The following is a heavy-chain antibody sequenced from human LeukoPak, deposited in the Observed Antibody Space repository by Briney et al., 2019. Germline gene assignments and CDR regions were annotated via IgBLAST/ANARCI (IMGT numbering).Heavy chain of an antibody. CDR2: FYYSGST. J-gene: IGHJ5*02. CDR1: GGSISSTNYY. CDR3: ARLNYDSGGYYGVPNWFDP. D-gene: IGHD3-22*01. V-gene: IGHV4-39*01. Sequence: SETLSLTCTVSGGSISSTNYYWGCIRQPPGKGLEWIRSFYYSGSTYYNPSLKSRVTMSVDRSMNQFYLRMSSVTAADTAVYYCARLNYDSGGYYGVPNWFDPWGPGTLVTVSS.